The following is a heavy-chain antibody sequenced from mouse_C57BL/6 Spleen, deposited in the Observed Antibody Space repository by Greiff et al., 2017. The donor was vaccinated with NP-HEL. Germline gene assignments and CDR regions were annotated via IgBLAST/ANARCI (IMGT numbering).Heavy chain of an antibody. CDR2: INPGSGGT. V-gene: IGHV1-54*01. Sequence: QVQLQQSGAELVRPGTSVKVSCKASGYAFTNYLIEWVKQRPGQGLEWIGVINPGSGGTNYNEKLKGKATLTAEKSSNTAYMQLSSLTSGDSAVYFCARLEGVLRSRGAMDYWGQGTSVTVSS. D-gene: IGHD1-1*01. CDR3: ARLEGVLRSRGAMDY. CDR1: GYAFTNYL. J-gene: IGHJ4*01.